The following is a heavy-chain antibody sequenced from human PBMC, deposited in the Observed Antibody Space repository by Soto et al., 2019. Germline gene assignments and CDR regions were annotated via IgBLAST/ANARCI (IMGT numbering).Heavy chain of an antibody. CDR2: ISAYNGNT. V-gene: IGHV1-18*01. Sequence: ASVKVSCKASGYTFNSYGLSWVRQATGQGLEWMGWISAYNGNTNYAQKLQGRVTMTTDTSTSTAYMELRSLRSDDTAVYYCARSLYSSSSVFSDWGQGTLVTVSS. CDR3: ARSLYSSSSVFSD. J-gene: IGHJ4*02. CDR1: GYTFNSYG. D-gene: IGHD6-6*01.